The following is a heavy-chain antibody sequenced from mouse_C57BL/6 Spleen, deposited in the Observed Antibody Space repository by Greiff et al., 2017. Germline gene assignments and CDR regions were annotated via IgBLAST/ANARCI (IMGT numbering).Heavy chain of an antibody. CDR3: ARGDYYYGSSPYYLDY. Sequence: QVQLQQPGAELVRPGSSVKLSCKASGYTFTSYWMHWVKQRPIQGLEWIGNIDPSDSETHYNQKFKDKATLTVDKSSSTAYMQLSSLTSADSAVYYCARGDYYYGSSPYYLDYWGQGTTLTVSS. V-gene: IGHV1-52*01. CDR2: IDPSDSET. CDR1: GYTFTSYW. J-gene: IGHJ2*01. D-gene: IGHD1-1*01.